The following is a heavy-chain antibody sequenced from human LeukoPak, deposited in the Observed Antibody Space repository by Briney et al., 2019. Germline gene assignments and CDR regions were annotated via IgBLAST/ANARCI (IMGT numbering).Heavy chain of an antibody. J-gene: IGHJ4*02. Sequence: SETLSLTCTVSGGSISSSDYYWGWIRLPPGKGLEWIGSIYYSGSTYYNPSLKSRVTISVDTSKNQFSLKLSSVTAADTAVYYCARDGYDSSGYYDYWGQGTLVTVSS. CDR1: GGSISSSDYY. V-gene: IGHV4-39*07. CDR2: IYYSGST. CDR3: ARDGYDSSGYYDY. D-gene: IGHD3-22*01.